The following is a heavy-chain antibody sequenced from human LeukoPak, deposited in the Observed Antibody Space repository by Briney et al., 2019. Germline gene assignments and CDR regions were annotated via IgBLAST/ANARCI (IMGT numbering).Heavy chain of an antibody. J-gene: IGHJ4*02. V-gene: IGHV4-34*01. CDR2: INHSGST. CDR1: GGSFSGYY. D-gene: IGHD3-22*01. CDR3: ARRSSGSFDY. Sequence: SETLSLTCAVYGGSFSGYYWSWIRQPPGKGLEWIGEINHSGSTNYNPSLKTRVTISVDTSKNQFSLKLSSVTAADTAVYYCARRSSGSFDYWGQGTLVTVSS.